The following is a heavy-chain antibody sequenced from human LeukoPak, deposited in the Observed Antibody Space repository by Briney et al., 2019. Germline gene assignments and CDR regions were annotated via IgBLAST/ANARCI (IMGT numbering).Heavy chain of an antibody. CDR3: ARRVGGGIAAVGAFDI. J-gene: IGHJ3*02. CDR1: GGSISSSSYY. V-gene: IGHV4-39*01. Sequence: SEPLSLTCSVSGGSISSSSYYWGWIRQPPGKGLEWIGSIYYSGSTYYNPSLKSRGLAISGDTAKNQFSLTLNSVTAADTAVYHCARRVGGGIAAVGAFDIWGPGTMVTVSS. D-gene: IGHD6-13*01. CDR2: IYYSGST.